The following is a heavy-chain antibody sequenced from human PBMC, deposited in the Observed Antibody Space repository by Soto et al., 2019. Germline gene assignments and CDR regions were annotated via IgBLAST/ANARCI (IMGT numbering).Heavy chain of an antibody. D-gene: IGHD1-7*01. V-gene: IGHV3-30-3*01. Sequence: LRLSCAASGLTFSLSALHWVRQAPGKGLDWLAVISYEGNTKFYADSVRGRFTISRDNSNDTVYLQMNSLRPEDTALYYCARDEVAGTTRYYYYGMDVWGQGTTVTVSS. CDR2: ISYEGNTK. J-gene: IGHJ6*02. CDR1: GLTFSLSA. CDR3: ARDEVAGTTRYYYYGMDV.